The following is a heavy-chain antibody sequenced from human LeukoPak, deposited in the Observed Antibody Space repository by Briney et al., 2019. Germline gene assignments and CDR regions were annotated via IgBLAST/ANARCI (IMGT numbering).Heavy chain of an antibody. V-gene: IGHV3-48*03. J-gene: IGHJ5*02. Sequence: PGGSLRLSCAASGFTFSSYEMNWVRQAPGKGLEWVSYISSSGSTIYYADSVEGRFTISRDNAKNSLYLQMNSLRAEDTAVYYCARDHYYDSSGASVDPWGQGTLVTVSS. CDR3: ARDHYYDSSGASVDP. D-gene: IGHD3-22*01. CDR2: ISSSGSTI. CDR1: GFTFSSYE.